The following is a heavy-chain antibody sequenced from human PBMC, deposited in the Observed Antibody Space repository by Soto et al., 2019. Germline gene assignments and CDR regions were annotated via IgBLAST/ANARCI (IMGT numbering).Heavy chain of an antibody. Sequence: GGSLRLSCAASGFTFSDYYMHWVRQAPGKGLEWVAVIWYDGSNKYYADSVKGRFTISRDNSKNTLYLQMNSLRAEGTAVYYCASNSGEAAAGFDPWGQGTLVTVSS. J-gene: IGHJ5*02. CDR2: IWYDGSNK. V-gene: IGHV3-33*08. CDR1: GFTFSDYY. D-gene: IGHD6-13*01. CDR3: ASNSGEAAAGFDP.